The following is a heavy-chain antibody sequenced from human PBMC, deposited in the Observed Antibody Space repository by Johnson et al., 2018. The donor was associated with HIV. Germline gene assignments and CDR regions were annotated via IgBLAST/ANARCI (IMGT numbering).Heavy chain of an antibody. Sequence: VQLVESGGGLVQPGGSLRLSCAASGFSVSSNYMSWVRQSPGKGLEWVSVTYSGGSTYYADSVKGRFTIYRDNSQNTLYLQMNSLRAEDTAVYYCAKISSVTVLSVPSNAFDVWGQGTMVTVSS. V-gene: IGHV3-66*01. CDR1: GFSVSSNY. J-gene: IGHJ3*01. CDR2: TYSGGST. CDR3: AKISSVTVLSVPSNAFDV. D-gene: IGHD4-11*01.